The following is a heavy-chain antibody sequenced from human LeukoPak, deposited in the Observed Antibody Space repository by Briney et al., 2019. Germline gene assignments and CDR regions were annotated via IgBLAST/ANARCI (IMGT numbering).Heavy chain of an antibody. CDR3: ARDGEQLVLVY. J-gene: IGHJ4*02. CDR1: GGTFSIYA. Sequence: EASVKVSCKASGGTFSIYAISWVRQAPGQGLEWMGRIIPILGIANYAQKFQGRVTITADKSTSTAYMELSSLRSEDTAVYYCARDGEQLVLVYWGQGTLVTVSS. D-gene: IGHD6-6*01. V-gene: IGHV1-69*04. CDR2: IIPILGIA.